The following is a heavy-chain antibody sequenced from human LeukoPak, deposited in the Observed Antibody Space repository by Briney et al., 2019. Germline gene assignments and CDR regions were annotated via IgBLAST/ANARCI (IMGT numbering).Heavy chain of an antibody. CDR2: INPYSGNT. CDR3: ARTQQQVLRSPPDP. Sequence: ASVKVSCKASGYTFTNYDIHWVRQAAGQGLEWMGWINPYSGNTGYAQNFQGRITITRNTSISTAYMELSSLRSEDTAVYYCARTQQQVLRSPPDPWGQGTLVTVSS. V-gene: IGHV1-8*03. CDR1: GYTFTNYD. J-gene: IGHJ5*02. D-gene: IGHD6-13*01.